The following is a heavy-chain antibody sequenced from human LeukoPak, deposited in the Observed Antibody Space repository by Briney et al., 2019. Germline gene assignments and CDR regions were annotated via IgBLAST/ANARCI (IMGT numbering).Heavy chain of an antibody. CDR2: INPNSGGT. D-gene: IGHD2-2*01. CDR3: ARASVVPAASYYYYYYMDV. V-gene: IGHV1-2*04. Sequence: ASVKVSCKASGYTFTGYYMHWVRQAPGQGLEWMGWINPNSGGTNYAQKFQGWVTMTRDTSISTAYMELSRLRSGDTAVYYCARASVVPAASYYYYYYMDVWGKGTTVTVSS. CDR1: GYTFTGYY. J-gene: IGHJ6*03.